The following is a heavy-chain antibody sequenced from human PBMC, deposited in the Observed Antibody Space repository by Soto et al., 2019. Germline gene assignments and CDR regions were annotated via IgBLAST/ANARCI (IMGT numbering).Heavy chain of an antibody. Sequence: QLQLQESGPGLVKPSETLSLTCTVSGGSISSSSYYWGWIRQPPGKGLEWIGSIYYSGSTYYNPSLKSRVTISVDTSKNQFSLKLSSVTAADTAVYYCARQFGRWELLRWDHGMDVWGQGTTVTVSS. CDR2: IYYSGST. D-gene: IGHD1-26*01. V-gene: IGHV4-39*01. CDR1: GGSISSSSYY. J-gene: IGHJ6*02. CDR3: ARQFGRWELLRWDHGMDV.